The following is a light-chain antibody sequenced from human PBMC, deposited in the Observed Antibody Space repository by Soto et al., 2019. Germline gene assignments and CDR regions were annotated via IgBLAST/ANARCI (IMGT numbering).Light chain of an antibody. V-gene: IGLV1-40*01. Sequence: QSVLTQPPSVSGAPGPSVTISCTGTSSNIGAGYDIHWYQQPPGTAPKLVIYNNHNRPSGVPDRFSGSKSGTSGSLAITGLQAEDEADYFCQSYDGTLTGVIFGGGTKLTVL. CDR2: NNH. J-gene: IGLJ2*01. CDR3: QSYDGTLTGVI. CDR1: SSNIGAGYD.